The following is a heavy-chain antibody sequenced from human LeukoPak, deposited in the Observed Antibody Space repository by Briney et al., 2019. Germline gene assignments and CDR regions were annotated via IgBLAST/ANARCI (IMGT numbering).Heavy chain of an antibody. Sequence: PGGSLRLSCAASGFTFSDYYMSWIRQAPGKGLEWVSYISSSGSTIYYADSVKGRFTISRDNAKNSLYLQMNSLRAEDTAVYYCARDHGYCSSTSCYKVGYYYYMDVWGKGTTVTVSS. V-gene: IGHV3-11*01. CDR2: ISSSGSTI. D-gene: IGHD2-2*02. CDR3: ARDHGYCSSTSCYKVGYYYYMDV. CDR1: GFTFSDYY. J-gene: IGHJ6*03.